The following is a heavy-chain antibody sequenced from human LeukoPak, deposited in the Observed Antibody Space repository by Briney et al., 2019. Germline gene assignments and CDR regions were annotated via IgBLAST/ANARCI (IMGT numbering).Heavy chain of an antibody. CDR3: ASVEMATIGGSSFDY. J-gene: IGHJ4*02. CDR1: GGTFSSYA. D-gene: IGHD5-24*01. V-gene: IGHV1-69*01. Sequence: SVEVSCKVSGGTFSSYAISWVRQAPGQGLEWVGGIIPIFGTANYAQKSQGRVTITADESTSTAYMELSSLRSEDTAVYYCASVEMATIGGSSFDYWGQGTLVTVSS. CDR2: IIPIFGTA.